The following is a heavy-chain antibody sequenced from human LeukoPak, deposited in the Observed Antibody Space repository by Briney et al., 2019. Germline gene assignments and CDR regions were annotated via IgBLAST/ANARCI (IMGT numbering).Heavy chain of an antibody. CDR3: ARGPIKRTYYYGSGSSQRVAEFDY. J-gene: IGHJ4*02. Sequence: PSETLSLTCAVYGGSFSGYYWSWIRQPPGKGLEWIGEINHSGSTNYNPSLKSRVTITVDTSKNQFSLKLSSVTAADTAVYYCARGPIKRTYYYGSGSSQRVAEFDYWGQGTLVTVSS. V-gene: IGHV4-34*01. CDR2: INHSGST. CDR1: GGSFSGYY. D-gene: IGHD3-10*01.